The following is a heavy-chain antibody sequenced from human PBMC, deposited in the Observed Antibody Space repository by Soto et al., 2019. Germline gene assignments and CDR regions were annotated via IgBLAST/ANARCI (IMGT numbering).Heavy chain of an antibody. V-gene: IGHV3-30*18. CDR1: GFTFSSYG. CDR2: ISYDGSNK. J-gene: IGHJ4*02. D-gene: IGHD6-6*01. Sequence: LRLSCAASGFTFSSYGMHWVRQAPGKGLEWVAVISYDGSNKYYADSVKGRFTISRDNSKNTLYLQMNSLRAEDTAVYYCAKDGAYSSSPDVGYWGQGTLVTVSS. CDR3: AKDGAYSSSPDVGY.